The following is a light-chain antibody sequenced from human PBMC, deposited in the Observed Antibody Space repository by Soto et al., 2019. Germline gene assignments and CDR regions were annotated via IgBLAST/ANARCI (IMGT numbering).Light chain of an antibody. Sequence: QSVLTQPPSASGTPGQRVIISCSGSSSNIGSNYVYWYQQVPGTAPKLLIQRNNQRPSGVPDRFSGSKSGTAASLAISGLRSEDEADYYCAAWDDSLSSVLFGGGTKLTVL. CDR3: AAWDDSLSSVL. V-gene: IGLV1-47*01. CDR2: RNN. J-gene: IGLJ2*01. CDR1: SSNIGSNY.